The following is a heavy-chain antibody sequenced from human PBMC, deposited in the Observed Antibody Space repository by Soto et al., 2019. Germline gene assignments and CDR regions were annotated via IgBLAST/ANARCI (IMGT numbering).Heavy chain of an antibody. V-gene: IGHV4-59*01. Sequence: SETLSLTCTVSGGSIRSYYWNWIRQPPGKGLERIGYMYYSGSTNYNPSLKSRVTISVDTSKNQFSLELSSVTAADTAVYYCARGAPNNNGWLIELDYWGQGTLVTVSS. D-gene: IGHD6-19*01. CDR1: GGSIRSYY. CDR2: MYYSGST. CDR3: ARGAPNNNGWLIELDY. J-gene: IGHJ4*02.